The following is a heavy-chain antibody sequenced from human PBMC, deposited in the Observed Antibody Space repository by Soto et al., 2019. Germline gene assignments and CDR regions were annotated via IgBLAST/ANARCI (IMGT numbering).Heavy chain of an antibody. CDR1: GFTFSSYA. V-gene: IGHV3-30-3*01. Sequence: QVQLVESGGGVVQPGRSLRLSCAASGFTFSSYAMHWVRQAPGKGLEWVAVISYDGSNYYYADSVKGRFTISRDNSKNTLYPQMNSLRAEDTAVYYCARLGRWLQTAVDYWGQGTLVTVSS. CDR3: ARLGRWLQTAVDY. CDR2: ISYDGSNY. J-gene: IGHJ4*02. D-gene: IGHD5-12*01.